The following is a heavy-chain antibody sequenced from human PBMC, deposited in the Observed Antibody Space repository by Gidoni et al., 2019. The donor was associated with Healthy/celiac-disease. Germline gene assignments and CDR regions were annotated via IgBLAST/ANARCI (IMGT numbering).Heavy chain of an antibody. J-gene: IGHJ5*02. CDR1: GGSVSRCSYY. V-gene: IGHV4-61*01. D-gene: IGHD5-18*01. CDR2: IYYSGST. Sequence: QVQLQSSGPVLVTPSETLSLTCTVSGGSVSRCSYYWSWIRQPPGKGLECIWYIYYSGSTNYNPSLKSRVTISVDTSKNQFSLKLSSVTAADTAVYYCARGESWIQPSGWFDPWGQGTLVTVSS. CDR3: ARGESWIQPSGWFDP.